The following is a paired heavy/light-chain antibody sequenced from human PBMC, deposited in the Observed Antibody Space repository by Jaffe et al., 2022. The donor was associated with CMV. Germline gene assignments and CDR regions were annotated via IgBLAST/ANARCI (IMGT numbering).Heavy chain of an antibody. CDR3: ARAPPPKGSTWYTIEL. CDR1: GYTFTDYY. CDR2: INCYSGAA. J-gene: IGHJ4*02. D-gene: IGHD6-13*01. Sequence: QVQLVQSGAEVRQPGASVKVSCKASGYTFTDYYLHWVRQAPGQGLEWLGWINCYSGAADYPRRFQDRVTLTRDTSINTVFLEMTNLKSDDSAVIYCARAPPPKGSTWYTIELWGQGTLVTVSS. V-gene: IGHV1-2*02.
Light chain of an antibody. Sequence: QSVLTQPPSVSGAPGQRVTISCTGNSSNIGAGSDVHWYQQFPGTAPKLLIYGTTNRPSGVPDRFSGSKSGTSASLAITGLQPEDEADYHCQSHDSSLSGPVVFGGGTRLTVL. J-gene: IGLJ2*01. CDR3: QSHDSSLSGPVV. CDR2: GTT. CDR1: SSNIGAGSD. V-gene: IGLV1-40*01.